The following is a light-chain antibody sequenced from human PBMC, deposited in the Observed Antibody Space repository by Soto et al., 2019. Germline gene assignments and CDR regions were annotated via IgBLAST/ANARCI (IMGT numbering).Light chain of an antibody. CDR2: KVS. J-gene: IGKJ1*01. CDR1: QSLVYSDGNTY. V-gene: IGKV2-30*01. Sequence: DVVMTQSPLSLPVTLGQPASISCRSSQSLVYSDGNTYLNWFQQRPGQSPRRLIYKVSNRDSGVPERFSGSGSGTDFTLKISRVEAEDFGIYYCIQGTRSPWTFGQGTKVEIK. CDR3: IQGTRSPWT.